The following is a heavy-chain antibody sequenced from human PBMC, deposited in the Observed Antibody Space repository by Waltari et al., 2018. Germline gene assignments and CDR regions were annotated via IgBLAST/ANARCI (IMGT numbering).Heavy chain of an antibody. CDR1: GITFSSYA. CDR3: AKSSGYYYDSSGYHFDY. J-gene: IGHJ4*02. V-gene: IGHV3-23*03. Sequence: EVQRLESGGGLVQPGGSLRLSCAASGITFSSYARSWIRQAPGKGLECVSVIYSGGSTYYADSVKGRFTISRDNSKNTLYLQMNSLRAEDTAVYYCAKSSGYYYDSSGYHFDYWGQGTLFTVSS. D-gene: IGHD3-22*01. CDR2: IYSGGST.